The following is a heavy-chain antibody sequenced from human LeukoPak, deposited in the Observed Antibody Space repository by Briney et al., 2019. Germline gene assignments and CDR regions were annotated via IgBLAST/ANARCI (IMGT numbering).Heavy chain of an antibody. D-gene: IGHD1-7*01. Sequence: SSETLSLTCTVSGGSISRYYWSWMRQPPGKGLEWIGYIHHSGSTNYNPSLKSRVSISLDTSRTQFPLKLTSVTAADTAVYYCASTEWNYARWGQGTLVTVSS. CDR2: IHHSGST. J-gene: IGHJ4*02. CDR3: ASTEWNYAR. CDR1: GGSISRYY. V-gene: IGHV4-59*08.